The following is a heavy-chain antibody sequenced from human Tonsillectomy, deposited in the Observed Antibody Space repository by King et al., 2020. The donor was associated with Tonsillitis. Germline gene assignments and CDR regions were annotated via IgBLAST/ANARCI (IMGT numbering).Heavy chain of an antibody. V-gene: IGHV1-46*01. D-gene: IGHD4-17*01. J-gene: IGHJ3*02. CDR1: KDTFTRDF. CDR2: INPTYGST. CDR3: AREGEEGEYAAFDI. Sequence: QLVQSGAEVKKHGASVKVSCTTSKDTFTRDFLHWVRQGPGQGLEWVGMINPTYGSTNYAQKFQGRVTVTRATSTSTVYLELTSLRSEDTAIYYCAREGEEGEYAAFDIWGQGTRVAVSS.